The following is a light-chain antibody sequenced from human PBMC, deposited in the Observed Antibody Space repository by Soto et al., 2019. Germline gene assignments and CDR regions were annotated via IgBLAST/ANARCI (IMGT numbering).Light chain of an antibody. Sequence: EIGLTQSPGTLSLSPGERATLSCRASHSVTSTYLAWYQQKPGQAPRLLIYGTSSRATGIPDRFSGSGSGADFTLTISRLEPEDVAVSYCQQYSSSPLTFGGGTKVEIK. CDR2: GTS. CDR1: HSVTSTY. CDR3: QQYSSSPLT. V-gene: IGKV3-20*01. J-gene: IGKJ4*01.